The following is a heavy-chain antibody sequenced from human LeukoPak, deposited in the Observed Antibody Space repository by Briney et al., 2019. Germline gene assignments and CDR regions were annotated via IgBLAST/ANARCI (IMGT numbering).Heavy chain of an antibody. CDR2: INPNSGGT. D-gene: IGHD3-22*01. CDR3: ARDPVRSGYYDNDY. J-gene: IGHJ4*02. CDR1: GYTFTGYY. Sequence: GASVKVSCKASGYTFTGYYMHWVRQAPGQGLEWMGWINPNSGGTNYTQKFQGRVTMTRDTSISTAYMELSRLRSDDTAVYYCARDPVRSGYYDNDYWGQGTLVTVSS. V-gene: IGHV1-2*02.